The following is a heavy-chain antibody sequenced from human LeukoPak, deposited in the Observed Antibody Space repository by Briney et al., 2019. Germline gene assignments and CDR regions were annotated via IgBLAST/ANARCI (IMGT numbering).Heavy chain of an antibody. CDR1: GYTFTSYD. Sequence: ASVKVSCKASGYTFTSYDINWVRQATGQGLEWMGWMNPNSGNTGYAQKFQGRVTMTRNTSISTAYMELSSLRAEDTAVYYCVKDGNSGYDFYFFDYWGQGTLVTVSS. J-gene: IGHJ4*02. CDR2: MNPNSGNT. CDR3: VKDGNSGYDFYFFDY. V-gene: IGHV1-8*01. D-gene: IGHD5-12*01.